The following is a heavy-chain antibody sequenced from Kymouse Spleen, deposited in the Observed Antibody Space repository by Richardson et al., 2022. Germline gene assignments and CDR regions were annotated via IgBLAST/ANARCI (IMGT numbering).Heavy chain of an antibody. CDR3: ATITMVRGVIIPNYFDY. J-gene: IGHJ4*02. CDR1: GFTFSSYW. CDR2: INSDGSST. Sequence: EVQLVESGGGLVQPGGSLRLSCAASGFTFSSYWMHWVRQAPGKGLVWVSRINSDGSSTSYADSVKGRFTISRDNAKNTLYLQMNSLRAEDTAVYYCATITMVRGVIIPNYFDYWGQGTLVTVSS. V-gene: IGHV3-74*01. D-gene: IGHD3-10*01.